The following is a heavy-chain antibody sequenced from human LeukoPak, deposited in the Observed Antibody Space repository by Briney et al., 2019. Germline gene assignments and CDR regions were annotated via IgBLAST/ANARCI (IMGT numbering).Heavy chain of an antibody. Sequence: GGSLRLSCAASGFTFSSYSMNWVRQAPGKGLEWVSSISSSSSYIYYADSVKGRFTISRDNAKNSLYLQMNSLRAEDTAVYYCARGVYGDYDHDYGGQGTLVTVSS. V-gene: IGHV3-21*01. CDR2: ISSSSSYI. CDR3: ARGVYGDYDHDY. D-gene: IGHD4-17*01. J-gene: IGHJ4*02. CDR1: GFTFSSYS.